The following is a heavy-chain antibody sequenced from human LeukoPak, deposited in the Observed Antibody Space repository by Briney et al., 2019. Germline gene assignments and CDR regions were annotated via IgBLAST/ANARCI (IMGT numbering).Heavy chain of an antibody. Sequence: PSETLSLTCAVYGGSFSGYYWSWIRQPPGKGLEWIGEINHSGSTNYNPSLKSRVTISVDTSKNQFSLQLSSVTAADTAVYYCARVQPDGSGYFWGGAFDIWGQGTMVTVSS. V-gene: IGHV4-34*01. CDR2: INHSGST. CDR3: ARVQPDGSGYFWGGAFDI. J-gene: IGHJ3*02. CDR1: GGSFSGYY. D-gene: IGHD3-3*01.